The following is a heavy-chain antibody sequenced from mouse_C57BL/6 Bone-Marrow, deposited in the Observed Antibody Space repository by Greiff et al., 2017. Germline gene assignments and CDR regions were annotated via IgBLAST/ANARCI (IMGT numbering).Heavy chain of an antibody. D-gene: IGHD2-1*01. J-gene: IGHJ2*01. Sequence: EVKLVESGGGLVKPGGSLKLSCAASGFTFSSYAMSWVRPTPEKRLEWVATISDGGSYTYYPDNVKGRFTISRDNAKNNLYLQMSHLKSEDTAMYYCARDPLYYGNYDYWGQGTTLTVSS. CDR1: GFTFSSYA. V-gene: IGHV5-4*01. CDR3: ARDPLYYGNYDY. CDR2: ISDGGSYT.